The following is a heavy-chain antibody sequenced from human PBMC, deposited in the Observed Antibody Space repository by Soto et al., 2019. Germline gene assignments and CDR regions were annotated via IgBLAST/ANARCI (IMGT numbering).Heavy chain of an antibody. CDR2: IIPIPDIT. CDR3: ARDRITPRGDAFDL. J-gene: IGHJ3*01. CDR1: GGTFSTYI. V-gene: IGHV1-69*08. Sequence: QVQLVQSGAEVRKPGSSVKVSCKAPGGTFSTYIISWVRQAPGQGLEWMGRIIPIPDITNYAQKFQGRVPVTADRSTSTAYMELTSLKSEDTAVYYCARDRITPRGDAFDLWGQGTMVTVSS. D-gene: IGHD3-16*01.